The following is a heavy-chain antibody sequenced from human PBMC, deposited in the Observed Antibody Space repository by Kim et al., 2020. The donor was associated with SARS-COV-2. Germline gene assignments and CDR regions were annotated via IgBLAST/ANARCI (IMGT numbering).Heavy chain of an antibody. CDR2: IYYSGRT. V-gene: IGHV4-61*01. D-gene: IGHD3-10*01. CDR1: GGSVSSVRYY. CDR3: ARGGDFGSGSYNGLDV. Sequence: SETLSLTCTVSGGSVSSVRYYWSWIRQSPGKGLEWIGYIYYSGRTDYNPSLKSRVTLSGDTSKNQLSLKLSSVTAADTAVYYCARGGDFGSGSYNGLDV. J-gene: IGHJ6*01.